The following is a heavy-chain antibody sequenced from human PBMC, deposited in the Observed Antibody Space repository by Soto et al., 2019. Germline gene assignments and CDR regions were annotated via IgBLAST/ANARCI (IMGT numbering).Heavy chain of an antibody. V-gene: IGHV4-31*03. CDR3: ARQVGAYGSWFDP. D-gene: IGHD3-10*01. Sequence: NPSETLSLTCTVSGGSISSGGYYWSWIRQHPGKGLEWIGYIYYSGSTYYNPSLKSRVTISVDTSKNQFSLKLSSVTAADTAVYYCARQVGAYGSWFDPWGQGTLVTVSS. CDR2: IYYSGST. J-gene: IGHJ5*02. CDR1: GGSISSGGYY.